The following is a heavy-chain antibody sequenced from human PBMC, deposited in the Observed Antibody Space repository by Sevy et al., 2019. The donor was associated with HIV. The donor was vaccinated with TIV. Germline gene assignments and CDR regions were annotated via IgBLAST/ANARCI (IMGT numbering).Heavy chain of an antibody. CDR1: GITFSTSG. CDR3: SKDFTGYNGMDV. D-gene: IGHD3-9*01. V-gene: IGHV3-30*18. J-gene: IGHJ6*02. Sequence: GGSLRLSCVVSGITFSTSGMHWVRQAPGKGLEWVAVISYHGRDKFYADSVKGRSTISRDNSKNTLYLQMVSLRAEDKDVYYCSKDFTGYNGMDVWGQGTMVTVSS. CDR2: ISYHGRDK.